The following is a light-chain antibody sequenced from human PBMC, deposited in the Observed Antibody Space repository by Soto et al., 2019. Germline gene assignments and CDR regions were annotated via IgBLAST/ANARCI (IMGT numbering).Light chain of an antibody. Sequence: QSVLTQPPSASGSPGQSVTISCTGTSSDVGAYNYVSWYQQHPGKAPKVMIFEVSKRPSGVPDRFSGSKSGNTASLTVSGLQAEEGGDYYRTSFEGSNEVVFGGGP. CDR2: EVS. CDR3: TSFEGSNEVV. CDR1: SSDVGAYNY. J-gene: IGLJ3*02. V-gene: IGLV2-8*01.